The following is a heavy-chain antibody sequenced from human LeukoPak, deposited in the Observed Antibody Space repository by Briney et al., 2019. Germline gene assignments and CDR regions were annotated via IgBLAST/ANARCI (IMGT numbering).Heavy chain of an antibody. V-gene: IGHV3-30-3*01. Sequence: GGSLRLSCAASGFTFSSYAMSWVRQAPGKGLEWVAVISYDGSNKYYADSVKGRFTISRDNSKNTLYLQMNSLRAEDTAVYYCARDQRYCSGGSCYYYYYGMDVWGQGTTVTVSS. CDR3: ARDQRYCSGGSCYYYYYGMDV. D-gene: IGHD2-15*01. CDR1: GFTFSSYA. CDR2: ISYDGSNK. J-gene: IGHJ6*02.